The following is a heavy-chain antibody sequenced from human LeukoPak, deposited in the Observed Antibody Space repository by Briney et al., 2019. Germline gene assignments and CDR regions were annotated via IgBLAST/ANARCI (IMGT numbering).Heavy chain of an antibody. Sequence: GRSLRLSCAASGFTFSSYGMHWVRQAPGKGLEWVAVIWYDGSNKYYADSVKGRFTISRDNSKYTLYLQMNSLRAEDTAVYYCASTSGWYEPIDYWGQGTLVTVSS. CDR3: ASTSGWYEPIDY. CDR2: IWYDGSNK. J-gene: IGHJ4*02. D-gene: IGHD6-19*01. CDR1: GFTFSSYG. V-gene: IGHV3-33*01.